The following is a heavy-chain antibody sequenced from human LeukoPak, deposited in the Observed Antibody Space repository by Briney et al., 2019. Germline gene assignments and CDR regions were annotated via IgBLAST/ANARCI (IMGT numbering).Heavy chain of an antibody. CDR2: IIPIFGTA. J-gene: IGHJ4*02. V-gene: IGHV1-69*13. Sequence: GASVTVSCTASGGTFSSYAISWVRQAPGQGLEWMGGIIPIFGTANYAQKFQGRVTITADESTSTAYMELSSLRSEDTAVYYCARGAYSSGWSSDYWGQGTLATVSS. D-gene: IGHD6-19*01. CDR1: GGTFSSYA. CDR3: ARGAYSSGWSSDY.